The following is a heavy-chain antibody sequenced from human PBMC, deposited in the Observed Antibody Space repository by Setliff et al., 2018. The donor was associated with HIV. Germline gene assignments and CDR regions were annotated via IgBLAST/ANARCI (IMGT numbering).Heavy chain of an antibody. J-gene: IGHJ4*02. CDR2: ISAYNGNT. D-gene: IGHD6-19*01. V-gene: IGHV1-18*01. CDR1: GVTFSSYA. Sequence: GASVKVSCTASGVTFSSYAISWVRQAPGQGLEWMGWISAYNGNTNYAQKLQVRVTMTTDTSTSTAYMELRSLRSEDTAVYYCARLPYSSGWYLDYWGQGTLVTVSS. CDR3: ARLPYSSGWYLDY.